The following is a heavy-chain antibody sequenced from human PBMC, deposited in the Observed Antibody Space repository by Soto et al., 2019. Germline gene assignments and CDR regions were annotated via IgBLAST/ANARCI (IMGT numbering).Heavy chain of an antibody. CDR2: ISSTSTYI. V-gene: IGHV3-21*01. CDR1: GFTFSTYT. CDR3: AREGSYWNDVGPD. D-gene: IGHD1-1*01. J-gene: IGHJ4*02. Sequence: PGGSLRLSCAASGFTFSTYTINWVRQAPGKGLEWVSSISSTSTYIYYADSLKGRFTISRDNAKNSLYLQMNSLRAEDTAVYYCAREGSYWNDVGPDWGQGTLVTVSS.